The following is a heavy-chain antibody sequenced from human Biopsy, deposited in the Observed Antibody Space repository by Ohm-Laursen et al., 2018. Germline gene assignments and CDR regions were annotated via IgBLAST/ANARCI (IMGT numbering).Heavy chain of an antibody. Sequence: SLRLSCTASDFTFDDYAMSWVRQRPGKGLEWVPGITWNSGHIAYADSVKGRFTISRDNAKNVLWLQMNSLRVDDTAMYYCVKDIRRYFYGMDVWGQGTTVTVS. CDR1: DFTFDDYA. CDR2: ITWNSGHI. J-gene: IGHJ6*02. CDR3: VKDIRRYFYGMDV. V-gene: IGHV3-9*01. D-gene: IGHD3-10*01.